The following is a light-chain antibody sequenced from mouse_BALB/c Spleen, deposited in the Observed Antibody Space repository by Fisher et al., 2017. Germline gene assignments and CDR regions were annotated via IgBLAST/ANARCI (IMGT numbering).Light chain of an antibody. CDR1: SSVSSSY. CDR3: QQWSSNPT. CDR2: SIS. Sequence: IVLTQTTAIMSASPGERVTMTCSASSSVSSSYLYWYQQKSGSSPKLWIYSISNLASGVPARFSGSGSGTSYSLTINSMEAEDAATYYCQQWSSNPTFGGGTKLEIK. V-gene: IGKV4-79*01. J-gene: IGKJ1*01.